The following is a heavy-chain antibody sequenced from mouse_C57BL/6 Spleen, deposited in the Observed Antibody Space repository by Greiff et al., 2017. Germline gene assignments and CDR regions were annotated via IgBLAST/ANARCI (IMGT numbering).Heavy chain of an antibody. Sequence: EVQLQQSGPELVKPGASVKISCKASGYSFTGYYMNWVKQSPEESLEWIGEINPSTGGTTYNQKFKAKATLTVDKSSSTAYMQLKSLTSEDSAVYYCARDYGSRFDYWGQGTTLTVAS. J-gene: IGHJ2*01. CDR2: INPSTGGT. D-gene: IGHD1-1*01. CDR1: GYSFTGYY. CDR3: ARDYGSRFDY. V-gene: IGHV1-42*01.